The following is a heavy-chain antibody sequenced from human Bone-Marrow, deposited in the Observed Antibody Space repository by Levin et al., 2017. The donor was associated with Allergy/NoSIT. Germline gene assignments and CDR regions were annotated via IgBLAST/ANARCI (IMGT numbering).Heavy chain of an antibody. CDR2: ISARGDAT. CDR3: ATSSSGWFLFYDY. CDR1: GFTFSTHA. Sequence: PGGSLRLSCAASGFTFSTHAMSWVRQVPGKGLEWVATISARGDATYYADSVKGHFTISRDNSKSTLYVQMSSLRAEDTAVYYCATSSSGWFLFYDYWGQGSLVTVSS. J-gene: IGHJ4*02. D-gene: IGHD6-19*01. V-gene: IGHV3-23*01.